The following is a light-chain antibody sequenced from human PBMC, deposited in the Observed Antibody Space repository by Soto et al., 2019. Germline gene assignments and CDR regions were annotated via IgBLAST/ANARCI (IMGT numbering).Light chain of an antibody. Sequence: DIVLTQTPLSSPVTLGQPASISCRSSQSLVHSDVNTYFNWLQQRPGQPPRLLIYKISKRFPGVRDRVSCSGSGTDFTVKISRVEAEAVGVYYYMQATQAYTFGQGTKLEIK. J-gene: IGKJ2*01. CDR2: KIS. CDR3: MQATQAYT. V-gene: IGKV2-24*01. CDR1: QSLVHSDVNTY.